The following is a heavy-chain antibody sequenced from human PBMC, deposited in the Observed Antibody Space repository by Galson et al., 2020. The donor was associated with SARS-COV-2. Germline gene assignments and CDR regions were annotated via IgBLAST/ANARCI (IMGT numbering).Heavy chain of an antibody. D-gene: IGHD1-26*01. CDR1: GFTFTNYA. Sequence: GESLKISCAASGFTFTNYAMHCVRQAPGKGLEWLTVISHDGKIQVYADSVKGRFTISRDNSGNMVFLQIVSLRPDDTALYYCTRDVSGGASDIWGQGTMVTVSS. V-gene: IGHV3-30*04. J-gene: IGHJ3*02. CDR2: ISHDGKIQ. CDR3: TRDVSGGASDI.